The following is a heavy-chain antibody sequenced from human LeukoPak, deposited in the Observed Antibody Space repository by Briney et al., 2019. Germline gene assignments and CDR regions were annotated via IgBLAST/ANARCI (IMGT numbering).Heavy chain of an antibody. Sequence: GASVQVSCKASGYTFSSYDISWVRQAPGQGLEWMGWISACNGNTNYAQKLQGRVTMTTDTSTSTAYLELRSLRSDDTAVYYCARVSEEMATITFDYWGQGTLVTVSS. CDR1: GYTFSSYD. CDR2: ISACNGNT. CDR3: ARVSEEMATITFDY. V-gene: IGHV1-18*01. J-gene: IGHJ4*02. D-gene: IGHD5-24*01.